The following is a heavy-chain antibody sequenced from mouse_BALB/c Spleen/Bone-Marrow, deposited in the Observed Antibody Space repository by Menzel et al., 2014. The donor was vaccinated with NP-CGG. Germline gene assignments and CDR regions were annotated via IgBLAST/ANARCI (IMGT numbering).Heavy chain of an antibody. J-gene: IGHJ1*01. D-gene: IGHD1-1*01. CDR1: GFNIKDYY. CDR2: IDPENGNT. V-gene: IGHV14-1*02. CDR3: ASGYYGSSPYWYFDV. Sequence: EVQLQQSGAELVRPGALVKLSRKASGFNIKDYYMHWVKQRPEQGLEWIGWIDPENGNTIYDPKFQGKASITADTSSNTAYLQLSSLTSEDTAVYYCASGYYGSSPYWYFDVWGAGTTVTVSS.